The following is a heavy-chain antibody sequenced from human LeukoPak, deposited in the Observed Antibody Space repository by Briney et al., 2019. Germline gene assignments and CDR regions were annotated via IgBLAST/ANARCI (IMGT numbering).Heavy chain of an antibody. CDR2: IIPIFGTT. V-gene: IGHV1-69*05. D-gene: IGHD5-18*01. CDR3: ARVADTAMEYYFDY. CDR1: GGTFSSYA. J-gene: IGHJ4*02. Sequence: ASVKVSCKASGGTFSSYAISWVRQAPGQGLEWMGRIIPIFGTTNYAQKFQGRVTITTDESTSTAYMELSSLRSEDTAVYYCARVADTAMEYYFDYWGQGTLVTVSS.